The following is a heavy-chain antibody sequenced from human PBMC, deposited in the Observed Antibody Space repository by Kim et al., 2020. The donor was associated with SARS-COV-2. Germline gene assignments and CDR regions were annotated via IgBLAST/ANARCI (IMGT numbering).Heavy chain of an antibody. CDR2: ISAGGSAT. J-gene: IGHJ4*02. D-gene: IGHD1-26*01. CDR1: GFTFSSSA. CDR3: AKGGGGSYFDY. V-gene: IGHV3-23*01. Sequence: GGSLRLSCAASGFTFSSSAMSWVRQAPGKGLEWVSTISAGGSATYYADSVKGRFTISRDNSKNTLYLQVNTLRADDTAVYYCAKGGGGSYFDYWGQGTLV.